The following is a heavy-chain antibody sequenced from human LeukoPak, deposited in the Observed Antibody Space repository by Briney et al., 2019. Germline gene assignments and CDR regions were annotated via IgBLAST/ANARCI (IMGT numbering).Heavy chain of an antibody. CDR2: ISGSGGST. D-gene: IGHD2-2*01. J-gene: IGHJ3*01. Sequence: PGGSLRLSCAASGFTFSSFAMSWVRQAPGKGLEWVSAISGSGGSTFYADSVEGRFTISRDNSKNTLFLQMNGLRAEDTAVYYCAKDRSCSGSSCNVGSWGQGTMVTVSS. CDR1: GFTFSSFA. CDR3: AKDRSCSGSSCNVGS. V-gene: IGHV3-23*01.